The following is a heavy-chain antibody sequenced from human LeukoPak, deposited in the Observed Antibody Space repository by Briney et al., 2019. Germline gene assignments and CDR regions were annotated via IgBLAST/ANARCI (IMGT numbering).Heavy chain of an antibody. V-gene: IGHV3-21*01. CDR2: ISSSSTYI. CDR3: ARYSGTYRDY. CDR1: GFTFSNYN. Sequence: GGSLRLSCAASGFTFSNYNMNGVRQAPGKGLEWVSSISSSSTYIFYADSVKGRFAISRDNAKNSLYLQMSSLRAEDTAVYYCARYSGTYRDYWGQGTLVTVSS. J-gene: IGHJ4*02. D-gene: IGHD1-26*01.